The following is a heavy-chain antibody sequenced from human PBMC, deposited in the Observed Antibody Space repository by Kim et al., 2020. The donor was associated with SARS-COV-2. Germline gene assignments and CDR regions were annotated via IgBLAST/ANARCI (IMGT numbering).Heavy chain of an antibody. CDR1: GFTFDDYG. D-gene: IGHD1-26*01. Sequence: GGSLRLSCAASGFTFDDYGMSWVRQAPGKGLEWVSGINWNGGSTGYSDSVKGRFTISRDNAKNSLYLQMNSLRAEDTALYYCARDRGRYWYFDLWGRGTLVTVSS. CDR3: ARDRGRYWYFDL. CDR2: INWNGGST. J-gene: IGHJ2*01. V-gene: IGHV3-20*04.